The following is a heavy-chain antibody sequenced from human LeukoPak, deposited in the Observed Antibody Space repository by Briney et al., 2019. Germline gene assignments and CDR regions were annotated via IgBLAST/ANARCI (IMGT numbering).Heavy chain of an antibody. CDR2: IWYDGSNK. CDR3: AKDDSSGYYYAGNFDY. Sequence: GGSLRLSCAASGFTFSSYGMHWVRQAPGKGLEWVAVIWYDGSNKYYADSVKGRFTISRDNSKNTLYLQMNSLRAEDTAVYYCAKDDSSGYYYAGNFDYWGQGTLVTVSS. V-gene: IGHV3-33*06. D-gene: IGHD3-22*01. CDR1: GFTFSSYG. J-gene: IGHJ4*02.